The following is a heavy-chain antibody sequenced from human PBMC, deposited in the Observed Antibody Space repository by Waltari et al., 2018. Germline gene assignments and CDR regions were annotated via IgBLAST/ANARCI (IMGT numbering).Heavy chain of an antibody. Sequence: QLQLQESGPGLVKPSETLSLICTVSGGSISSSSYYWGWIRQPPGEGLEWIGSIYYSGITYYNPSLKSRVTISVETSKNQFSLKLSSVTAADTAVYYCARHVSGYCSSTSCHSDYWGQGTLVTVSS. CDR3: ARHVSGYCSSTSCHSDY. D-gene: IGHD2-2*01. CDR2: IYYSGIT. J-gene: IGHJ4*02. V-gene: IGHV4-39*01. CDR1: GGSISSSSYY.